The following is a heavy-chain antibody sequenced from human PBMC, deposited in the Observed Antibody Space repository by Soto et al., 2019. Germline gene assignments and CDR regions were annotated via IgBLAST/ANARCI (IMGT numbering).Heavy chain of an antibody. D-gene: IGHD1-1*01. CDR3: ARVERGTVTTVVDAFDI. J-gene: IGHJ3*02. CDR1: GGFVSSGSYY. Sequence: QVQLQQWGAGLLKPSETLSLTCAVYGGFVSSGSYYWSWIRQRPGKGLEWIGEMSHSGGTHFNPSLKSRVTISVDTSKNQFSLNIYSVTAADTALYYCARVERGTVTTVVDAFDIWGPGTMVTVSS. V-gene: IGHV4-34*01. CDR2: MSHSGGT.